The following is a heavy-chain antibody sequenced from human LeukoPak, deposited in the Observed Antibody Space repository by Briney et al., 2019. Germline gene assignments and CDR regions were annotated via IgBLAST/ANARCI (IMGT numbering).Heavy chain of an antibody. CDR2: IRQGGNNK. J-gene: IGHJ2*01. Sequence: PGGSLRLSCEASGFAFENYYMHWVRQAPGKGLEWVAHIRQGGNNKIYADSLKGRFTISRDNSEKAVFLQMNSLRPEDTAVYYCARDAAMACRGYFDIWGRGTLVTVSS. V-gene: IGHV3-30*02. CDR3: ARDAAMACRGYFDI. D-gene: IGHD3-22*01. CDR1: GFAFENYY.